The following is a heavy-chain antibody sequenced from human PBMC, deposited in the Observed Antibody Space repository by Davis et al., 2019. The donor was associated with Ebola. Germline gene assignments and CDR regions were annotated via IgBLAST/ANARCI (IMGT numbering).Heavy chain of an antibody. J-gene: IGHJ6*02. Sequence: LETLSLTCAVSGGSVSSGSYYWSWIRQPPEKGLEWVGYIYYSGSTNCNPSLKSRVTISVDTSKNQFSLKLSSVTAADTAVYYCARRDIVVVGGMDVWGQGTTVTVSS. CDR2: IYYSGST. CDR1: GGSVSSGSYY. CDR3: ARRDIVVVGGMDV. V-gene: IGHV4-61*01. D-gene: IGHD2-15*01.